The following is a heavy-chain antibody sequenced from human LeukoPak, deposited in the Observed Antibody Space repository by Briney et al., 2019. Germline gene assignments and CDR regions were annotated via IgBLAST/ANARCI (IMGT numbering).Heavy chain of an antibody. Sequence: ARGSLRLSCAASGFTFSSYWMNSVRQAPGKGLVWVSRITNDGSSTSHADSVKGRFTISRDNAKNTLYLQMNSLRAEDTAVYYCAREGDYGDYFDYWGQGTLVTVSS. CDR2: ITNDGSST. D-gene: IGHD4-17*01. J-gene: IGHJ4*02. CDR3: AREGDYGDYFDY. CDR1: GFTFSSYW. V-gene: IGHV3-74*01.